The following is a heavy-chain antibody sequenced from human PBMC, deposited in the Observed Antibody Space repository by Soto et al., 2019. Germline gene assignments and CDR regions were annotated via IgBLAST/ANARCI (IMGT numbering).Heavy chain of an antibody. CDR2: IIPILGIA. Sequence: QVQLVQSGAEVKKPGSSVKVSCKASGGTFSSYTVTWVRQAPGQGLEWMGRIIPILGIANYAQKFQGRVTITADKSPGTASMELSSLRSEGTAVYYCLNLPHYWCRGTLVTVSS. CDR3: LNLPHY. J-gene: IGHJ4*02. V-gene: IGHV1-69*02. CDR1: GGTFSSYT.